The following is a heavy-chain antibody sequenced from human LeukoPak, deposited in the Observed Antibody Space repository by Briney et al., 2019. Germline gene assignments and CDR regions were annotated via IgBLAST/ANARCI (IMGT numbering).Heavy chain of an antibody. D-gene: IGHD3-3*01. CDR2: TYYRSKWYN. CDR1: GDSVSSSSAA. CDR3: ARDTYYDFWSGEGGYYYMDV. Sequence: SQTLSLTCAISGDSVSSSSAAWNWIRQSPSRGLEWLGRTYYRSKWYNDYAGAVKSRITINPDTSKNQFYLQLNSVTPEDTAVYYCARDTYYDFWSGEGGYYYMDVWGKGTTVTVSS. J-gene: IGHJ6*03. V-gene: IGHV6-1*01.